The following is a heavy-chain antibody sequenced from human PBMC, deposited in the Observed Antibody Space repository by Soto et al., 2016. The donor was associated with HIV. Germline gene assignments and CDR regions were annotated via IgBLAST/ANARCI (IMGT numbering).Heavy chain of an antibody. CDR3: AREHDFWSGYYYFDY. Sequence: QVQLQESGPGLAKPSQTLSLTCTVSGGSISSGSYYWSWIRQPAGKGLGWIGRIYTSGSTNYNPSLKSRVTISVDTSKNQFSLKLSSVTAADTAVYYCAREHDFWSGYYYFDYWGQGTLVTVSS. V-gene: IGHV4-61*02. CDR1: GGSISSGSYY. J-gene: IGHJ4*02. D-gene: IGHD3-3*01. CDR2: IYTSGST.